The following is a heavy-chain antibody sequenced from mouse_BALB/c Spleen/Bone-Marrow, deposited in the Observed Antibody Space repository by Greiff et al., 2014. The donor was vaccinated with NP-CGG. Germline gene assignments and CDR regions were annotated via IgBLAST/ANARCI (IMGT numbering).Heavy chain of an antibody. CDR1: GYTFSSYW. J-gene: IGHJ4*01. V-gene: IGHV1-9*01. Sequence: VHLVESGAELMKPGASVKISCKATGYTFSSYWIEWVKQRPGHGLEWIGEILPGSGSTNYNEKFKGKATFTADTSSNTAYMQLSSLTSEDSAVYYCGNYYAMGYWGQGTSVTVSS. CDR2: ILPGSGST. CDR3: GNYYAMGY.